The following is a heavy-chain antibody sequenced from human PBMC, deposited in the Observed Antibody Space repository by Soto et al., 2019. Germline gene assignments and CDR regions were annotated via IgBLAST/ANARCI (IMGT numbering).Heavy chain of an antibody. CDR1: GGTFSSYG. CDR3: ARERAVADAEYFQH. J-gene: IGHJ1*01. CDR2: ISAYNGNT. V-gene: IGHV1-18*04. D-gene: IGHD6-19*01. Sequence: GASVKVSCKASGGTFSSYGISWVRQAPGQGLEWMGWISAYNGNTNYAQKLQGRVTMTTDTSTSTAYMELRSLRSDDTAVYYCARERAVADAEYFQHWGQGTLVTVSS.